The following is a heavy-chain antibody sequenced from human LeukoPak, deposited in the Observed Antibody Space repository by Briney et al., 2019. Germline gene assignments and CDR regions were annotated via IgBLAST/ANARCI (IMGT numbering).Heavy chain of an antibody. CDR3: ARGGDIVVLDAFDI. CDR1: GGSISSSSYY. Sequence: PSETLSLTCTVSGGSISSSSYYWGWIRQPPGKGLEWIGSIYYSGSTYYNPSLKSRVTISVDTSKNQFSLKLSSVTAADTAVYYCARGGDIVVLDAFDIWGQGTMVTVSS. V-gene: IGHV4-39*07. J-gene: IGHJ3*02. D-gene: IGHD2-2*01. CDR2: IYYSGST.